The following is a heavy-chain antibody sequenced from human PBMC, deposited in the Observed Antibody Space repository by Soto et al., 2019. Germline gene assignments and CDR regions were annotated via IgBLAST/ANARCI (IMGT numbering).Heavy chain of an antibody. Sequence: QVQLVQSGAEVRKPGSSVKVSCNTSGGTFTTYTIYWVRQAPGQGLEWMGRVIHLFGTTKYAQNFQDRVTITAEESTSTAYLELSSLRSEDTAVYYCARRLDDRADAAFDVWGEGTAVTVSA. D-gene: IGHD6-25*01. CDR1: GGTFTTYT. J-gene: IGHJ3*01. CDR3: ARRLDDRADAAFDV. CDR2: VIHLFGTT. V-gene: IGHV1-69*18.